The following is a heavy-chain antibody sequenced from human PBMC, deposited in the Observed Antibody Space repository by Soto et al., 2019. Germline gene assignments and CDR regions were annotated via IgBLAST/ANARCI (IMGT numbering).Heavy chain of an antibody. CDR1: GFTFSSYA. Sequence: EAHLVESGGGLVQPGRSRRLSCAASGFTFSSYAFNWVRQAPGKGLEWISYISVGSGSIFYADSVKGRFTISRDDAQNSLDLQMNTLRDEDTAIYFCVRDDKWAFDIWGQGTTVTVSS. J-gene: IGHJ3*02. D-gene: IGHD1-26*01. CDR3: VRDDKWAFDI. CDR2: ISVGSGSI. V-gene: IGHV3-48*02.